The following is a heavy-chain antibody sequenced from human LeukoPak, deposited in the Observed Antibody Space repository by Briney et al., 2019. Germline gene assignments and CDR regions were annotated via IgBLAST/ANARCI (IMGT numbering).Heavy chain of an antibody. Sequence: ASVKVSCKVSGYTLTELSMHWVRQAPGKGLEWMGGFDPEDGETIYAQKFQGRVTMTEDTSTDTAYMELSSLRSEDTAVYYCATAHSYSSSWYSDYWGQGTLVTVSS. J-gene: IGHJ4*02. CDR1: GYTLTELS. V-gene: IGHV1-24*01. CDR3: ATAHSYSSSWYSDY. D-gene: IGHD6-13*01. CDR2: FDPEDGET.